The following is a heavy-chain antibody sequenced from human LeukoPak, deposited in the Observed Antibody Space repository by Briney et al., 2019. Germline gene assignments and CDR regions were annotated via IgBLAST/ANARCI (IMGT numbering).Heavy chain of an antibody. CDR3: ARGHYSSGWYSVYWFDP. CDR2: INHSGST. J-gene: IGHJ5*02. Sequence: SETLSLTCAVYGGSFSGYYWSWIRQPPGKGLEWIGEINHSGSTNYNPSLKSRVTISVDTSKNQFSLKLSSVTAADTAVYYCARGHYSSGWYSVYWFDPWGQGTLVTVS. V-gene: IGHV4-34*01. CDR1: GGSFSGYY. D-gene: IGHD6-19*01.